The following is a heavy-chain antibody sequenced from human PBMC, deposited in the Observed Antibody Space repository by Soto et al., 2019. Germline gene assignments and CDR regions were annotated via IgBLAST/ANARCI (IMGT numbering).Heavy chain of an antibody. Sequence: QLQLQESGPGLVKPSETLSLTCTVSGGSISSSTYYWGWIRQPPGKGLEWIGMIYYSGSAYHNPSLKSRVTISIDTSKNQFSLRLSSVTAADTAVYYCARHGVDYGDYASYYYYGMDVWGRGTTVTVSS. J-gene: IGHJ6*02. D-gene: IGHD4-17*01. CDR2: IYYSGSA. CDR3: ARHGVDYGDYASYYYYGMDV. V-gene: IGHV4-39*01. CDR1: GGSISSSTYY.